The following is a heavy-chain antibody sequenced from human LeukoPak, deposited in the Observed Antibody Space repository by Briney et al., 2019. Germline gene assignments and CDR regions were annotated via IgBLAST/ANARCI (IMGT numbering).Heavy chain of an antibody. Sequence: PGGSLGLSCVASGFSFRNYAIHWVRQAPGKGLEYVSVINTEGRITYYADSVKGRFTISRDNSKNTLYLQMNSLRAEDTAVYYCARGGDTAMNPDYWGQGTLVTVSS. CDR3: ARGGDTAMNPDY. D-gene: IGHD5-18*01. V-gene: IGHV3-64*02. CDR2: INTEGRIT. CDR1: GFSFRNYA. J-gene: IGHJ4*02.